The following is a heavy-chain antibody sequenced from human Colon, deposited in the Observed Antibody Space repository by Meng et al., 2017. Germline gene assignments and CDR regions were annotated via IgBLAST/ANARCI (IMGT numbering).Heavy chain of an antibody. D-gene: IGHD1-7*01. V-gene: IGHV3-21*01. Sequence: EIQLVDSGGGLGKPGGSLRLSCAASGFIFSDYTMHWVRQAPGKGLEWVSSISSDSRFIFYADSVKGRFTISRDNAKESLFLQMDSLRVEDTAVYYCARGGTTLGKYDCWGQGTLVTVSS. CDR1: GFIFSDYT. CDR3: ARGGTTLGKYDC. CDR2: ISSDSRFI. J-gene: IGHJ4*02.